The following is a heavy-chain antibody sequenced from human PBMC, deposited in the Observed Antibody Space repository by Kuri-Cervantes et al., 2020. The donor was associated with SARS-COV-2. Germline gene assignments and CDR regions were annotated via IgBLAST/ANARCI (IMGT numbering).Heavy chain of an antibody. CDR3: AREGYSYGVN. Sequence: LSLTCAASGFTFSDYYMSWIRQAPGKGLEWVSYISDSGSTLYYADSVKGRFAISRDNAKHSLFLQMNSLRAEDTAVYYCAREGYSYGVNWGQGTLVTVSS. CDR2: ISDSGSTL. D-gene: IGHD5-18*01. J-gene: IGHJ4*02. V-gene: IGHV3-11*01. CDR1: GFTFSDYY.